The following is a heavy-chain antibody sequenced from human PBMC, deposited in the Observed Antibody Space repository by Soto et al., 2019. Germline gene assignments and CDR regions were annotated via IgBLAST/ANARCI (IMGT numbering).Heavy chain of an antibody. CDR2: IYSGGST. V-gene: IGHV3-66*01. Sequence: GGSLRLSCVASGFTVSSNYMSWVRQAPGKGLEWVSVIYSGGSTYYADSVKGRFTISRDNSKNTLYLQMNSLRAEDTAVYYCARVPNWNYWFDPWGQGTLVTVSS. CDR1: GFTVSSNY. J-gene: IGHJ5*02. D-gene: IGHD1-7*01. CDR3: ARVPNWNYWFDP.